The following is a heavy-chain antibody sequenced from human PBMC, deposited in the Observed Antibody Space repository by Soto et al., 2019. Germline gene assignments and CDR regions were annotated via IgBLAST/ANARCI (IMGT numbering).Heavy chain of an antibody. J-gene: IGHJ5*02. CDR1: GGSFSGYY. D-gene: IGHD1-1*01. CDR2: INHSGST. Sequence: SETLSLTCAVYGGSFSGYYWSWLRQPPGKGLEWIGEINHSGSTNYNPSLKSRVTISADTSKNQFSLKVTSVTAADTAVYYCATANWSHHYFDPWGQGTLVTVSS. CDR3: ATANWSHHYFDP. V-gene: IGHV4-34*01.